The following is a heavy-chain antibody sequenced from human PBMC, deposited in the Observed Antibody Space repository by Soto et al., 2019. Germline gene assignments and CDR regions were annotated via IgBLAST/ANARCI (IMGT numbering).Heavy chain of an antibody. V-gene: IGHV4-61*01. Sequence: SETLSLTCIVSGDSVIRGSYHWSWIRQPPGKGLEWIGFKPYTGSPDYNPSLRSRVVISIDRSKNQFSLKLSSVTATDTAVYFCAKVGWGGDSWGQGTLVTVSS. D-gene: IGHD7-27*01. CDR2: KPYTGSP. CDR1: GDSVIRGSYH. J-gene: IGHJ4*02. CDR3: AKVGWGGDS.